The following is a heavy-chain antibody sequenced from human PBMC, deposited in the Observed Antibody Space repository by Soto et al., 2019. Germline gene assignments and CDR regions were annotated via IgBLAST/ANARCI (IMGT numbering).Heavy chain of an antibody. Sequence: QVQLVQSGAEVKKPESSVKVSCKAPGGTFSTYAISWVRQAPGQGLEWMGGIIPMFGTANYAQRFQDRVTITADESTNTGYQELSSLRSEDTAVYFCASGIQLWLRRINNGYSGWGQGTLVTVSS. CDR2: IIPMFGTA. D-gene: IGHD5-18*01. CDR1: GGTFSTYA. CDR3: ASGIQLWLRRINNGYSG. J-gene: IGHJ4*02. V-gene: IGHV1-69*12.